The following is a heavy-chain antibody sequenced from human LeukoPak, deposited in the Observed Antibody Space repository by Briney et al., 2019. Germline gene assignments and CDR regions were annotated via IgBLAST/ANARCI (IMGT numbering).Heavy chain of an antibody. D-gene: IGHD3-10*01. J-gene: IGHJ4*02. CDR1: VYTFTIYY. CDR2: INPGGGST. CDR3: ARDYRPGSPLWFGSPDY. Sequence: ASVKDSSKPSVYTFTIYYMHCVRQAPGQGLEWMGLINPGGGSTSYAQKFQGRVTMTRDTSTSTVYMELSSLRSEDTAVYYCARDYRPGSPLWFGSPDYWGQGTLVTVSS. V-gene: IGHV1-46*01.